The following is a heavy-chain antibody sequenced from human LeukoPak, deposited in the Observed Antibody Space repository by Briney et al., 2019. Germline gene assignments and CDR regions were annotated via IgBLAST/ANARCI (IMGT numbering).Heavy chain of an antibody. CDR3: ARWNTYSSGFDY. CDR1: GGPISSYY. D-gene: IGHD3-22*01. CDR2: IYYSRST. V-gene: IGHV4-59*08. J-gene: IGHJ4*02. Sequence: SETVSLTCNVSGGPISSYYWNWIRPPPGKGLEGIGYIYYSRSTNQNPSLKSRVTISVDTSKNHLCLKVSSVTAADTAVYYCARWNTYSSGFDYWGRGTLVTVSS.